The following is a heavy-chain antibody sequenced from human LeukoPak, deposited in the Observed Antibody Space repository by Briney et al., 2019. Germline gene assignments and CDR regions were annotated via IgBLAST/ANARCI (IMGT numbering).Heavy chain of an antibody. CDR2: INHSGST. CDR1: GGSFSGYY. D-gene: IGHD3-22*01. Sequence: SETLSLTCAGYGGSFSGYYWSWIRQPPGKGLEWIGEINHSGSTNYNPSLKSRVTISVDRSKNQFSLKLSSVTAADTAVYYCASGRHYYDSSGYFINWFDPWGQGTLVTVSS. V-gene: IGHV4-34*01. CDR3: ASGRHYYDSSGYFINWFDP. J-gene: IGHJ5*02.